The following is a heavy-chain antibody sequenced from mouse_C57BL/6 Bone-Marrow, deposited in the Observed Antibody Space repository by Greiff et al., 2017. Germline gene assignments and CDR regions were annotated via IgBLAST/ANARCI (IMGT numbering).Heavy chain of an antibody. CDR1: GFNITDDY. J-gene: IGHJ2*01. CDR2: IDPEIGDT. V-gene: IGHV14-4*01. D-gene: IGHD2-3*01. CDR3: SSFDGNYFDF. Sequence: EFQLQQSGAELVRPGASVKLSCTASGFNITDDYIHWVKQRPEQGLEWIGWIDPEIGDTEYASKFQGNATITSDTSSNTAYLQLSSLTSEDTAVYYCSSFDGNYFDFWGQGTPLTVAS.